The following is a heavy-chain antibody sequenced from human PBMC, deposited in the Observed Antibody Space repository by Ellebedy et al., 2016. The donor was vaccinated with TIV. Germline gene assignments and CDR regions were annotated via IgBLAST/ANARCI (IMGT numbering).Heavy chain of an antibody. D-gene: IGHD6-19*01. V-gene: IGHV5-51*01. CDR2: IYPGDSDT. CDR1: GYSLTSYW. Sequence: PGGSLRLSCKGSGYSLTSYWIGWVRQMPGKGLEWMGYIYPGDSDTRYSPSFQGQVTISVDKSISTAYLQWSSLKASDTAIYYCARGNRGSGWYWDYWGQGTLVTVSS. CDR3: ARGNRGSGWYWDY. J-gene: IGHJ4*02.